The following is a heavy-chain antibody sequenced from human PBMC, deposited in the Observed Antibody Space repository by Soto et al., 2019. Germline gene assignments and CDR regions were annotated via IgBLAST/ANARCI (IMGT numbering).Heavy chain of an antibody. CDR3: ARASAMVRGVITYYYYGMDV. CDR2: INPSGGST. J-gene: IGHJ6*02. D-gene: IGHD3-10*01. V-gene: IGHV1-46*01. CDR1: GYTFTSYY. Sequence: ASVKVSCKASGYTFTSYYMHWVRQAPGQGLEWMGIINPSGGSTSYAQKFQGRVTMTRDTSTSTVYMELSSLRSEDTAVYYCARASAMVRGVITYYYYGMDVWGQGTTVTVSS.